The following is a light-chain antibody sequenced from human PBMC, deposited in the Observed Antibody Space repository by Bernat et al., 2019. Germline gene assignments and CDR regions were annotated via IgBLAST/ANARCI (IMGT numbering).Light chain of an antibody. CDR3: TSYTTSNTWV. CDR1: SSDVGGYDY. J-gene: IGLJ3*02. Sequence: QSALTQPPSASGSPGQSVTISCAGTSSDVGGYDYVSWYQRHPGKAPKLMIYEVSKRPSGVPNRVSGTKSGNTASLTVSGLQPEYEADYSCTSYTTSNTWVFGGGTKLTVL. V-gene: IGLV2-8*01. CDR2: EVS.